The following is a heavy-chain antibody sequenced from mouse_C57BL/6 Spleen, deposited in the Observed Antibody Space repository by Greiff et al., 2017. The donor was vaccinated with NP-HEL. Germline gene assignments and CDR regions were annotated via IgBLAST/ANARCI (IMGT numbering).Heavy chain of an antibody. CDR3: ARQGDYDKGFAY. V-gene: IGHV5-6*01. D-gene: IGHD2-4*01. CDR1: GFTFSSYG. J-gene: IGHJ3*01. Sequence: VQLKESGGDLVKPGGSLKLSCAASGFTFSSYGMSWVRQTPDKRLEWVATISSGGSYTYYPDSVKGRFTISRDNAKNTLYLQMSSLKSEDTAMYYCARQGDYDKGFAYWGQGTLVTVSA. CDR2: ISSGGSYT.